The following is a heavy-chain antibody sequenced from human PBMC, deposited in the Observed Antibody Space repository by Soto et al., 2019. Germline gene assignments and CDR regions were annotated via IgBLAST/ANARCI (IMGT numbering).Heavy chain of an antibody. V-gene: IGHV4-59*11. Sequence: SETLSLTCTVSGGSISSHYWAWIRQPPGKGLEWIGYIHYSGSTNYNASLKSRVTISVEISKNQFSLKLRSVTAADTAVYYCARGGLAARQGRWFDPWGQGTLVTVSS. CDR3: ARGGLAARQGRWFDP. J-gene: IGHJ5*02. CDR2: IHYSGST. D-gene: IGHD6-6*01. CDR1: GGSISSHY.